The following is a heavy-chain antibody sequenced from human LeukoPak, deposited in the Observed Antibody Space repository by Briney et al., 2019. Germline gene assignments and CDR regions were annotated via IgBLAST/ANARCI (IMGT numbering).Heavy chain of an antibody. CDR3: ARSDSRTIFYYYYGMDV. CDR1: GGTFSSYP. J-gene: IGHJ6*02. Sequence: ASVKVSCKASGGTFSSYPISWVRPAPGQGLEWMGGIIPMFGTANYAQKFQGRVAITADESTSTAYMELSSLRSEDTAVYYCARSDSRTIFYYYYGMDVWGQGTTVTVSS. CDR2: IIPMFGTA. V-gene: IGHV1-69*13. D-gene: IGHD6-13*01.